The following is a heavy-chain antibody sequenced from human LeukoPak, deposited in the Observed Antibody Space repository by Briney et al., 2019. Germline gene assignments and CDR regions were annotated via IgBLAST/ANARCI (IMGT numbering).Heavy chain of an antibody. Sequence: GSLRLSCAASGFTFSSYAMSWVRQAPGKGLEWVSAISGSGGSTYYADSVKGRFTISRANSKNTLYLQMNSLRAEDTAVYYCAKFLSFYGSGSYNVAFDIWGQGTMVTVSS. D-gene: IGHD3-10*01. CDR3: AKFLSFYGSGSYNVAFDI. V-gene: IGHV3-23*01. J-gene: IGHJ3*02. CDR1: GFTFSSYA. CDR2: ISGSGGST.